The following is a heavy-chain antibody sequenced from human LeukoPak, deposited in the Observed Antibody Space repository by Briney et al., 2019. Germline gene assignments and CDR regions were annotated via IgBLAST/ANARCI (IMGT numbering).Heavy chain of an antibody. CDR1: KFTFNNYA. D-gene: IGHD3-10*01. V-gene: IGHV3-49*03. Sequence: GGSLRLSCLASKFTFNNYAMTWFRQAPGKGLEWVGFIRSKAYGGTTEYAASVKGRFTISRDDSKSIAYLQMNSLRAEDTAVYYCARDAGRFGELLHLDYWGQGTLVTVSS. CDR2: IRSKAYGGTT. CDR3: ARDAGRFGELLHLDY. J-gene: IGHJ4*02.